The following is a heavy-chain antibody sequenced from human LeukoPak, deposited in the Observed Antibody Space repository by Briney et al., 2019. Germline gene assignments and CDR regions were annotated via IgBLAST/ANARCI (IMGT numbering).Heavy chain of an antibody. CDR3: ARHTRGSYYYYYYMDV. CDR2: IYPGDSDT. CDR1: GYSSTSYW. V-gene: IGHV5-51*01. J-gene: IGHJ6*03. Sequence: GESLKISCKGSGYSSTSYWIGWVRQMPGKGLEWMGIIYPGDSDTRYSPSFQGQVTISADKSISTAYLQWSGLKASDTAMYYCARHTRGSYYYYYYMDVWGKGTTVTVSS. D-gene: IGHD1-26*01.